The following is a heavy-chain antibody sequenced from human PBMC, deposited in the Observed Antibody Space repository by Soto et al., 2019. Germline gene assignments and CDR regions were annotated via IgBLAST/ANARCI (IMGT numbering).Heavy chain of an antibody. D-gene: IGHD3-9*01. CDR3: ARDPHDQYFVTPGSDYYYYYGMDV. CDR1: GYTFTSFG. V-gene: IGHV1-18*01. Sequence: ASVKVSCKASGYTFTSFGISWVRQAPGQGLEWMGWISAYNGNTNYAQKLQGRVTMTTDTSTSTAYMELRSLRSEDTAVYYCARDPHDQYFVTPGSDYYYYYGMDVWGQGTTVTVSS. J-gene: IGHJ6*02. CDR2: ISAYNGNT.